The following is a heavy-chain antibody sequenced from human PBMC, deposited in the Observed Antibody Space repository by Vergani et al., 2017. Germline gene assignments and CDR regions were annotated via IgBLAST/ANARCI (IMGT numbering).Heavy chain of an antibody. CDR2: ISYDGSNK. V-gene: IGHV3-30-3*01. D-gene: IGHD6-13*01. CDR1: GFTFSSYA. J-gene: IGHJ4*02. CDR3: ARGGREYSSNWYFDY. Sequence: QVQLVESGGGVVQPGRSLRLSCAASGFTFSSYAMHWVRQAPGKGLEWVAVISYDGSNKYYADSVKGRFTISRDNSKNTLYLQMNSLRAEDTAVYYCARGGREYSSNWYFDYWGRGTLVTVSS.